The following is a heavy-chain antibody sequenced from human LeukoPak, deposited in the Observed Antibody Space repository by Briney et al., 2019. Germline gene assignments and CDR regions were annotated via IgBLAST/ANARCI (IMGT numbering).Heavy chain of an antibody. Sequence: GESLKISCKGSGYSFTSYWIGWVRPMPGKGLEWMWIIYPGDSDTRYSPSFQGQVTISADKSISTAYLQWSSLKASDTAMYYCARRNYYDSSGYYWNYFDYWGQGTLVTVSS. CDR3: ARRNYYDSSGYYWNYFDY. J-gene: IGHJ4*02. V-gene: IGHV5-51*01. CDR1: GYSFTSYW. D-gene: IGHD3-22*01. CDR2: IYPGDSDT.